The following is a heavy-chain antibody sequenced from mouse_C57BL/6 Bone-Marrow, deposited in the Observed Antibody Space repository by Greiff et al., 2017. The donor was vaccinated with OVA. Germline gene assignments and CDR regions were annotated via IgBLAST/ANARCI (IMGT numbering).Heavy chain of an antibody. J-gene: IGHJ3*01. CDR3: ARGSSTGGGAWFAY. CDR2: IYPSDSET. CDR1: GYTFTSYW. D-gene: IGHD4-1*02. V-gene: IGHV1-61*01. Sequence: QVQLQQPGAELVRPGSSVKLSCKASGYTFTSYWMDWVKQRPGQGLEWIGNIYPSDSETHYNQKFKDKATLTVDKSSSTAYMQLSSLTSEDSAVYYCARGSSTGGGAWFAYWGQGTLVTVSA.